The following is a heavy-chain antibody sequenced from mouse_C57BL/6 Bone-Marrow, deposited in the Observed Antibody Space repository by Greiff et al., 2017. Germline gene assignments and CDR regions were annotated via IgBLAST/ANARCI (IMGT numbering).Heavy chain of an antibody. Sequence: VKLVESGGDLVKPGGSLKLSCAASGFTFSSYGMSWVRQTPDKRLEWVATISSGGSYTYYPDSVKGRFTISRDNAKNTLYLQMSSLKSEDTAMYYCARHGGPAWFAYWGQGTLVTVSA. D-gene: IGHD3-3*01. J-gene: IGHJ3*01. CDR2: ISSGGSYT. CDR1: GFTFSSYG. CDR3: ARHGGPAWFAY. V-gene: IGHV5-6*01.